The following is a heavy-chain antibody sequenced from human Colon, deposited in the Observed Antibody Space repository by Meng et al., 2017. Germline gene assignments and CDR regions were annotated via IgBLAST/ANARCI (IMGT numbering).Heavy chain of an antibody. CDR3: ARDGGHRADS. CDR1: GFTLSSDW. Sequence: DYGGGLVRPGGSRRFSWAASGFTLSSDWMNWVRQGPGKGLVWVQRINSDGSSTSYADSVKGRFTISRDNAKNTLYLQMNSLRAEDTAVYYCARDGGHRADSWGQGTLVTVSS. V-gene: IGHV3-74*01. J-gene: IGHJ4*02. CDR2: INSDGSST. D-gene: IGHD2-15*01.